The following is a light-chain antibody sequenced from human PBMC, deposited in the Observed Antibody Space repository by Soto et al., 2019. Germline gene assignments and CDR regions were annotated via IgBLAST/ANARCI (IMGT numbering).Light chain of an antibody. J-gene: IGKJ1*01. CDR1: QGINNY. Sequence: DIQMTQSPSSLSASVGDRVTITCRASQGINNYLAWYQQKPGKGPKLLIYAASTLQSGVPSRFSGSGSATDFSLTISSLQPEDVATYYCQKYNGASRTFGQGTKVEIK. V-gene: IGKV1-27*01. CDR2: AAS. CDR3: QKYNGASRT.